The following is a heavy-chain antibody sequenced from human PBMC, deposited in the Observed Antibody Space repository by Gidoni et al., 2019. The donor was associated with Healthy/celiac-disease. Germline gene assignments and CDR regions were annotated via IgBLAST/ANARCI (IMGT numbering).Heavy chain of an antibody. CDR1: GFTFSSYG. CDR2: IWYDGSNK. V-gene: IGHV3-33*01. D-gene: IGHD2-15*01. J-gene: IGHJ6*02. CDR3: ARDSTIVVVVAAHPLGYYYGMDV. Sequence: QVQLVESGGGVVQPGRSLRLSCAASGFTFSSYGMHWVRQAPGKGLEWVAVIWYDGSNKYYADSVKGRFTISRDNSKNTLYLQMNSLRAEDTAVYYCARDSTIVVVVAAHPLGYYYGMDVWGQGTTVTVSS.